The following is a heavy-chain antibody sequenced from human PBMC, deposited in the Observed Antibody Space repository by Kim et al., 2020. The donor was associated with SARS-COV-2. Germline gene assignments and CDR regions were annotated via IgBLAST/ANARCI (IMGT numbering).Heavy chain of an antibody. V-gene: IGHV4-61*01. CDR3: ARDGPYGGLDY. Sequence: SETLSLTCTVSGGSVSSGSYYWSWIRQPPGKGLEWIGYIYYSGSTNYNPSLKSRVTISVDTSKNQFSLKVSSVTAADTAVYYCARDGPYGGLDYWGQGT. D-gene: IGHD2-15*01. CDR1: GGSVSSGSYY. CDR2: IYYSGST. J-gene: IGHJ4*02.